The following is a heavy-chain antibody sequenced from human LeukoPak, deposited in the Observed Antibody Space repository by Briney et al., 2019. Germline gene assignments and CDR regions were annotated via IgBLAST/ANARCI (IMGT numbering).Heavy chain of an antibody. CDR2: IYHSGST. CDR3: ARVGWELRAGGYYFDY. CDR1: GYSISSGYY. D-gene: IGHD1-26*01. V-gene: IGHV4-38-2*02. Sequence: SETLSLTCTVSGYSISSGYYWGWIRQPPGKGLEWIGSIYHSGSTYYNPSLKSRVTISVDTSKNQFSLKLSSVTAADTAVYYCARVGWELRAGGYYFDYWGQGTLVTVSS. J-gene: IGHJ4*02.